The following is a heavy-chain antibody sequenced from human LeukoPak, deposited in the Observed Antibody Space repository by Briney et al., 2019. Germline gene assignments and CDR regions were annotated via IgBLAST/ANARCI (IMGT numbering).Heavy chain of an antibody. CDR3: AKDLTVTTSAGY. J-gene: IGHJ4*02. CDR1: GFTFSSYA. CDR2: ISGSGGST. Sequence: PGGSLILSCAASGFTFSSYAMSWVRQAPGKGLEWVSAISGSGGSTYYADSVKGRFTISRDNSKNTLYLQMNSLRAEDTAVYYCAKDLTVTTSAGYWGQGTLVTVSS. D-gene: IGHD4-17*01. V-gene: IGHV3-23*01.